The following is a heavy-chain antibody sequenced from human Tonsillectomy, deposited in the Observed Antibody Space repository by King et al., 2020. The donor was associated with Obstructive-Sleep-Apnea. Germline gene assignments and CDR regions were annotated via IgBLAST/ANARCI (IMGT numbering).Heavy chain of an antibody. J-gene: IGHJ5*02. D-gene: IGHD2-21*02. CDR2: IYYIGST. CDR3: ARDVPYCGGDCYTADWFDP. Sequence: QLQESGPGLVKPSETLSLTCTVSGGSISSSNYYWGWIRRPPGTRLDWIGRIYYIGSTYYNPSLKSRVTISVETSKNQFSLKLRSVTAADTSVYYCARDVPYCGGDCYTADWFDPWGQGTLVTVSS. V-gene: IGHV4-39*07. CDR1: GGSISSSNYY.